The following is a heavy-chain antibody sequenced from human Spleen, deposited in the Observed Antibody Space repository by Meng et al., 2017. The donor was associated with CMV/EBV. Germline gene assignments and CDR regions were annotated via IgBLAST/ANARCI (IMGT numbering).Heavy chain of an antibody. CDR1: GFTFNNFA. D-gene: IGHD2/OR15-2a*01. CDR2: IRYDGTNK. V-gene: IGHV3-30*02. J-gene: IGHJ3*02. Sequence: GGSLRLSCAASGFTFNNFAMNWVRQAPGKGLEWMALIRYDGTNKYYADSVKGRFTISRDNSKDTLYLHMTSLRAEDTAVYYCAKSSIILPVSPFDTWGQGTMVTVSS. CDR3: AKSSIILPVSPFDT.